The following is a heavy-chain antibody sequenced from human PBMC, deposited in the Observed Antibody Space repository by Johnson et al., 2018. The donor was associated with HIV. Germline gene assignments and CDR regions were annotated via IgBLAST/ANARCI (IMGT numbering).Heavy chain of an antibody. CDR3: AKEDGAARAFDI. Sequence: PGRSLRLSCAASGFTFDDYAMHWVRQAPGKGLEWVSGISWNSGTIGYADSVKGRFAISRDNAKNSMYLQMNGLRAEDTALYYCAKEDGAARAFDIWGQGTMVTVSS. CDR2: ISWNSGTI. V-gene: IGHV3-9*01. D-gene: IGHD6-6*01. J-gene: IGHJ3*02. CDR1: GFTFDDYA.